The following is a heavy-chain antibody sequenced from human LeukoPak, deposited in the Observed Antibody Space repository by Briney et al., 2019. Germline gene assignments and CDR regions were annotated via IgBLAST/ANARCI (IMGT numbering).Heavy chain of an antibody. V-gene: IGHV3-64D*06. CDR1: GFTFSTYA. Sequence: GGSLRLSCSASGFTFSTYAMHWVRQAPGKGLEYVSAISSNGDTTYYVDSVKGRFTISRDNSKNALYPQMSSLRAEDTAVYYCVKASYSSGWYGDYWGQGTLVTVSS. CDR2: ISSNGDTT. D-gene: IGHD6-19*01. J-gene: IGHJ4*02. CDR3: VKASYSSGWYGDY.